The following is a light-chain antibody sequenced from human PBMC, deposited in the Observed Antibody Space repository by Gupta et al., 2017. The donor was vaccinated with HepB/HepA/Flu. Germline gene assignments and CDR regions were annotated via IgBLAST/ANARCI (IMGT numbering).Light chain of an antibody. CDR1: QNVTANY. J-gene: IGKJ2*04. CDR3: QQYNTSPCS. V-gene: IGKV3-20*01. Sequence: DIVLTQPPGILSLSPGERATLSCRASQNVTANYFAWYQQKPGQAPRLLIYAASSRASGIPDRFSGSGSGTDFTLTISGLEPEDFAVYYCQQYNTSPCSFGQGTKLEIK. CDR2: AAS.